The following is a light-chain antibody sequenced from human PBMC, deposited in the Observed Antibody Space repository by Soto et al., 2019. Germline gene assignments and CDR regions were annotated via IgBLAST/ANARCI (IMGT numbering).Light chain of an antibody. CDR1: GSDIGGYNY. CDR3: SSYTRSNTVV. Sequence: QSALTQPASVSGSPGQSITISCTGTGSDIGGYNYVSWYQHHPGKAPKLMIYDVTNRPSGVSNRFSGSKSGNTASLTISGLQAEDEADYFCSSYTRSNTVVFGGGTKLTVL. CDR2: DVT. V-gene: IGLV2-14*01. J-gene: IGLJ3*02.